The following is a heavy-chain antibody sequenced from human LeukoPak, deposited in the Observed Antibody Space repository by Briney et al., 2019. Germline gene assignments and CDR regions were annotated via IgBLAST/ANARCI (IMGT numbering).Heavy chain of an antibody. V-gene: IGHV4-59*01. D-gene: IGHD2-15*01. CDR1: GDSFSTYY. CDR2: IHYSGST. J-gene: IGHJ4*02. CDR3: ARGYCSGGSCRFDF. Sequence: PSETLSLTCTVSGDSFSTYYWNWIRQPPGKGLEWIGYIHYSGSTNYTPSLKSRVTISMDTSANQFSLRLTSMTAADTAFYYCARGYCSGGSCRFDFWGQGSLVTVSS.